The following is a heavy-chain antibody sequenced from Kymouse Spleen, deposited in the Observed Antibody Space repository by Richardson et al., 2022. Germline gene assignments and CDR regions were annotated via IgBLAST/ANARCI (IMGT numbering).Heavy chain of an antibody. CDR2: ISYDGSNK. CDR3: AKDGKRLAGGMDV. CDR1: GFTFSSYG. V-gene: IGHV3-30*18. D-gene: IGHD6-19*01. Sequence: QVQLVESGGGVVQPGRSLRLSCAASGFTFSSYGMHWVRQAPGKGLEWVAVISYDGSNKYYADSVKGRFTISRDNSKNTLYLQMNSLRAEDTAVYYCAKDGKRLAGGMDVWGQGTTVTVSS. J-gene: IGHJ6*02.